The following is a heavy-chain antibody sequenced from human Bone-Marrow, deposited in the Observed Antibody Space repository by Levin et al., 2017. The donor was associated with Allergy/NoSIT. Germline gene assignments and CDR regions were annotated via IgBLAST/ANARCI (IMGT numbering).Heavy chain of an antibody. D-gene: IGHD3-16*01. CDR2: ISYDGSNK. V-gene: IGHV3-30*04. CDR1: GFTFSSYA. J-gene: IGHJ1*01. Sequence: GESLKISCAASGFTFSSYAMHWVRQAPGKGLEWVAVISYDGSNKYYADSVKGRFTISRDNSKNTLYLQMNSLRAEDTAVYYCARDRGGLGSSGYFQHWGQGTLVTVSS. CDR3: ARDRGGLGSSGYFQH.